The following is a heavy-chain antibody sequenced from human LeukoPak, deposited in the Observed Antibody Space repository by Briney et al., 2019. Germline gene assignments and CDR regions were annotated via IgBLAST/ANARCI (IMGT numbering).Heavy chain of an antibody. CDR2: ISGSGGST. CDR1: GITFSSYA. V-gene: IGHV3-23*01. J-gene: IGHJ4*02. Sequence: GGSLRLSCAASGITFSSYAMGWVRQAPGKGLEWVSAISGSGGSTYYADSVKGRFTISRDNSKDTLYLQMNSLRAEDTAVYYCAKSFGSSAASTPGGYWGQGTLVTVSS. CDR3: AKSFGSSAASTPGGY. D-gene: IGHD2-15*01.